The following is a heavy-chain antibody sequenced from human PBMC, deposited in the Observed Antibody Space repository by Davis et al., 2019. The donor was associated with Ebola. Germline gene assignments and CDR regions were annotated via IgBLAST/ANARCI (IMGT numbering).Heavy chain of an antibody. CDR1: GGSISSGGYY. CDR3: ARALRYSGYEFDY. V-gene: IGHV4-31*03. D-gene: IGHD5-12*01. J-gene: IGHJ4*02. Sequence: LRLSCTVSGGSISSGGYYWSWIRQHPGKGLEWIGYIYYSGSTYYNPSLKSRVTISVDTSKNQFSLKLSSVTAADTAVYYCARALRYSGYEFDYWGQGTLVTVSS. CDR2: IYYSGST.